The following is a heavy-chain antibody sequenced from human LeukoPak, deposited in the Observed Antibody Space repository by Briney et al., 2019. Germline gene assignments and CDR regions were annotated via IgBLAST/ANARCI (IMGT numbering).Heavy chain of an antibody. CDR3: ARVAKQQLAAFRY. V-gene: IGHV3-30-3*01. Sequence: GRSLRLSCAASGFTFSSYTMHWVRQAPGKGLEWVAVISYDGSNKYYADSVKGRFTISRDNSKNTLYLQMNSLRAEDTAVYYCARVAKQQLAAFRYWGQGTLVTVSS. D-gene: IGHD6-13*01. J-gene: IGHJ4*02. CDR1: GFTFSSYT. CDR2: ISYDGSNK.